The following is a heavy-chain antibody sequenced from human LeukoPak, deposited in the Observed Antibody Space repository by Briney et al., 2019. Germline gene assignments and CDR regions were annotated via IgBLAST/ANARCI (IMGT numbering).Heavy chain of an antibody. CDR3: ARQGGDPPGY. J-gene: IGHJ4*02. CDR1: GYNFTSYW. D-gene: IGHD1-26*01. CDR2: IEPSDSYT. V-gene: IGHV5-10-1*01. Sequence: GESLKISCRGSGYNFTSYWISWVRQMPGKGLEWTARIEPSDSYTNYSPSFEGHVTISADKSTNTASLQWSNMNVSDNAMYYCARQGGDPPGYWGQGKLVTVSS.